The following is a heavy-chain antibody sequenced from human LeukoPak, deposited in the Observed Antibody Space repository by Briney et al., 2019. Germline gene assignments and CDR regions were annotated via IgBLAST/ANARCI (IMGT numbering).Heavy chain of an antibody. CDR3: ARVRTRSGSYALDY. Sequence: PGGSLRLSCAASGFTFSSYAMHWVRQAPGKGLEWVAVISYDGSNKYYADSVKGRSTISRDNSKNTLYLQMNSLRAEDTAVYYCARVRTRSGSYALDYWGQGTLVTVSS. CDR1: GFTFSSYA. D-gene: IGHD1-26*01. J-gene: IGHJ4*02. CDR2: ISYDGSNK. V-gene: IGHV3-30-3*01.